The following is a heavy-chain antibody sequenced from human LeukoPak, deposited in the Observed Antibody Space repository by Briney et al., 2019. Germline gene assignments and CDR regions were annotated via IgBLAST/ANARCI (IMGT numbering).Heavy chain of an antibody. D-gene: IGHD5-18*01. Sequence: PGGSLRLSCAASGFTFSSYAMSWVRQAPGKGLEWVSAISGSGGSTYYADSAKGRFTISRDNSKNTLYLQMNSLRAEDTAVYYCAKDYSGYSYGYWPDYYYYYGMDVWGQGTTVTVSS. V-gene: IGHV3-23*01. CDR1: GFTFSSYA. J-gene: IGHJ6*02. CDR3: AKDYSGYSYGYWPDYYYYYGMDV. CDR2: ISGSGGST.